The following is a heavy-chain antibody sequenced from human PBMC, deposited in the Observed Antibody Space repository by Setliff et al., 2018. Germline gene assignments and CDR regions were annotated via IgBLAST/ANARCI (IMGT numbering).Heavy chain of an antibody. CDR3: SGLVRFCTRTSCQRLPGGEF. J-gene: IGHJ4*02. CDR2: ISAHSGNA. Sequence: GASVKVSCKTSGYTFTDYGIAWVRQAPGQGLEWMGWISAHSGNAYYTPKLHGRVTLTTDTSTSTAYMELRSLGSDDTAVYYCSGLVRFCTRTSCQRLPGGEFWGQGTLVTVSS. CDR1: GYTFTDYG. D-gene: IGHD2-8*01. V-gene: IGHV1-18*01.